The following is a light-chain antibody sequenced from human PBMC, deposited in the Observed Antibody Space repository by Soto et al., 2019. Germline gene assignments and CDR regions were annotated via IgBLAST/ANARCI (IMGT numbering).Light chain of an antibody. CDR1: QSVSRNS. J-gene: IGKJ1*01. CDR3: QQYGSSPPT. Sequence: EIVLTQSPGTLSLSPGERATLSCRASQSVSRNSLAWYQQRPGQAPRLLIFGASSRATGIPDRVSGSGSGTDVTLTISRLEPEDFAVYYCQQYGSSPPTFGQGTKVEIK. CDR2: GAS. V-gene: IGKV3-20*01.